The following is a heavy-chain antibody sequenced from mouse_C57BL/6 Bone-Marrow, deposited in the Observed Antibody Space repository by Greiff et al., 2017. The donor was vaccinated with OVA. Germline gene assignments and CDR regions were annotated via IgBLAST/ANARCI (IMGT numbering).Heavy chain of an antibody. D-gene: IGHD1-1*01. CDR2: INYDGSST. J-gene: IGHJ1*03. Sequence: EVKLVESEGGLVQPGSSMKLSCTASGFTFSDYYMAWVRQVPEKGLEWVANINYDGSSTYYLDSLKSRFIISRDNAKNILYLQMSSLKSEDTATYYCARDPTVVPYWYFDVWGTGTTVTVSS. CDR1: GFTFSDYY. V-gene: IGHV5-16*01. CDR3: ARDPTVVPYWYFDV.